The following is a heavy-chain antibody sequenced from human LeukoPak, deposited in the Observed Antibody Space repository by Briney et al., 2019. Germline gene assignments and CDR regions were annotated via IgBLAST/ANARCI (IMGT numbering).Heavy chain of an antibody. CDR2: IHYSGKT. CDR1: GGYINKYY. CDR3: AGEKATAGRTWFDP. D-gene: IGHD6-13*01. V-gene: IGHV4-59*01. J-gene: IGHJ5*02. Sequence: PSETLSLTCTVSGGYINKYYWNWIRQPPGKGLEWIADIHYSGKTNYNPSLKGRVTISIDTPKNQFSLKVTSVTAGDTAVYYCAGEKATAGRTWFDPWGRGTLVTVSS.